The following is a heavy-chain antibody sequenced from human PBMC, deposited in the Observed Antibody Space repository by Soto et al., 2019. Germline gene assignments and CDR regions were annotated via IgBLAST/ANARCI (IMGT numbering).Heavy chain of an antibody. CDR3: ASEPLYSSGSSPDYYYYGMDV. CDR1: GGTFSSYT. Sequence: QVQLVQSGAEVKKPGSSVKVSCKASGGTFSSYTISWVRQAPGQGLEWMGRIIPILGIANYAQKFQGRVTITADNSTSTAYMELSSLRSEDTAVYYCASEPLYSSGSSPDYYYYGMDVWGQGTTVTVSS. CDR2: IIPILGIA. D-gene: IGHD6-19*01. J-gene: IGHJ6*02. V-gene: IGHV1-69*02.